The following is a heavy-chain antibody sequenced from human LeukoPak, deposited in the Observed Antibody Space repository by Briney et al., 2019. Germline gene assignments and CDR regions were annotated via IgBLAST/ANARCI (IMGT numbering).Heavy chain of an antibody. D-gene: IGHD5-18*01. Sequence: PSETLSLVCTVSGGSISSYYWSWIRQPAGKGLEWIGRIYTSGSTNYNPSLKSRVTMSVDTSKNQFSLKLSSVTAADTAVYYCARDAERGYSYGLFDYWGQGTLVTVSS. CDR1: GGSISSYY. V-gene: IGHV4-4*07. J-gene: IGHJ4*02. CDR2: IYTSGST. CDR3: ARDAERGYSYGLFDY.